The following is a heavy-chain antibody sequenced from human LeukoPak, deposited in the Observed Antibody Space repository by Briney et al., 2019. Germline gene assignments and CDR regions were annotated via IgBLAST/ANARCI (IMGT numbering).Heavy chain of an antibody. J-gene: IGHJ4*02. D-gene: IGHD4-23*01. CDR2: ISSSGSDI. CDR1: GFTFSNYE. Sequence: GGSLRLSWAAAGFTFSNYERHWVRQAPGKGLEWVSYISSSGSDIYYADSVKGRFTISRDNAKNSLYLHMNSLRAEDTAVYYCARDYGGSSPFDYWGQGTLVTVSS. CDR3: ARDYGGSSPFDY. V-gene: IGHV3-48*03.